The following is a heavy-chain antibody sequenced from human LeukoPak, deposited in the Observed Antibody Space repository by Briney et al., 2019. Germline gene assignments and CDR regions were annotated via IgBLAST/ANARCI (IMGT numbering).Heavy chain of an antibody. CDR1: GFIFDDFG. CDR2: INWNGGST. Sequence: GGSLRLSCAGSGFIFDDFGMSWVRQAPGKGLEWVSGINWNGGSTSYADSVKGRFTISRDNFKNTLYLQMNSLRVEDTAVYYCARTGSSRFDYWGQGTLVTVSS. J-gene: IGHJ4*02. V-gene: IGHV3-20*04. CDR3: ARTGSSRFDY. D-gene: IGHD1-26*01.